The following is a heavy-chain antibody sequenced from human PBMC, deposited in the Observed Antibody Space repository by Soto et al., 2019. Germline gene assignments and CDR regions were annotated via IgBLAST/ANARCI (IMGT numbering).Heavy chain of an antibody. D-gene: IGHD3-10*01. CDR3: ARDRPLAMVRGVIIKDYYYYMDV. CDR1: GGSISSYY. V-gene: IGHV4-59*01. Sequence: SETLSLTCTVSGGSISSYYWSWIRQPPGKGLEWIGYIYYSGSTNYNPSLKSRVTISVGTSKNQFSLKLSSVTAADTAVYYCARDRPLAMVRGVIIKDYYYYMDVWGKGTTVTVSS. J-gene: IGHJ6*03. CDR2: IYYSGST.